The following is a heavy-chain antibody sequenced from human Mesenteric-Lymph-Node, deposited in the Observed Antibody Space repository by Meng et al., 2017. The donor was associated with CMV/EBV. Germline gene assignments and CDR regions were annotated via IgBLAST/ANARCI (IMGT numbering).Heavy chain of an antibody. CDR1: GFTFSSYA. J-gene: IGHJ2*01. V-gene: IGHV3-23*01. D-gene: IGHD2-21*01. CDR2: ISDSGGT. Sequence: GGSLRLSCAASGFTFSSYAMSWVRQAPGKGLEWVSAISDSGGTNFADSVKGRFTISRDISKNTLYLQMNSLRAEDTAVYSCAKVLFSHWYFDLWGRGTLVTVSS. CDR3: AKVLFSHWYFDL.